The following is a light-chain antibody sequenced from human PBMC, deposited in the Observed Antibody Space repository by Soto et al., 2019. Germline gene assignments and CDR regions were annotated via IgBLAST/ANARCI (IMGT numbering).Light chain of an antibody. CDR3: QQYNWPPTWT. CDR2: DAS. Sequence: EIGLKQSPDTLAVSQGEVATLSCWASQSVRNNYLAWYQQKPGQAPRLLIYDASTRATGIPDRFSGSGSGTEFTLTISSLQSEDFAVYYCQQYNWPPTWTFGQGTNVDI. V-gene: IGKV3D-15*01. J-gene: IGKJ1*01. CDR1: QSVRNN.